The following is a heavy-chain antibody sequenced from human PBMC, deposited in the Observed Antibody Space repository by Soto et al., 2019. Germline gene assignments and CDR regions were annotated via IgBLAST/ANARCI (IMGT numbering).Heavy chain of an antibody. J-gene: IGHJ5*02. CDR3: AREEGGGYDHRWFDP. Sequence: QVQLQESGPGLVKPSQTLSLTCTVSGGSISSGGYYWSWIRQHPGKGLEWIGYIYYSGSTYYNPSLKSRVTLAXXXSXXQFSLKLSSVTAADTAVYYCAREEGGGYDHRWFDPWGQGTLVTVSS. V-gene: IGHV4-31*03. CDR2: IYYSGST. CDR1: GGSISSGGYY. D-gene: IGHD5-12*01.